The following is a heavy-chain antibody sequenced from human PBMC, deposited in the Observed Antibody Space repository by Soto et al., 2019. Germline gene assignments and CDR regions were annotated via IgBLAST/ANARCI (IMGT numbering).Heavy chain of an antibody. CDR2: IYWDDDE. CDR1: GFSLTTDGEG. V-gene: IGHV2-5*02. D-gene: IGHD3-10*01. CDR3: AHSRNLITEDAQVGDFDY. J-gene: IGHJ4*02. Sequence: QITLKESGPTLVKPAQTLALTCSFSGFSLTTDGEGVGWVRQPPGEALEWLALIYWDDDERYSPSLKTRLTITKDPSKNQGVLIMTNIDPVDTATYYCAHSRNLITEDAQVGDFDYWGQGTLVTVSS.